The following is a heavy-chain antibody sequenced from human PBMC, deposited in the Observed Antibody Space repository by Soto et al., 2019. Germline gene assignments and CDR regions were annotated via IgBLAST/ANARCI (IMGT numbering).Heavy chain of an antibody. V-gene: IGHV5-10-1*01. Sequence: GESLKISGTGFGYTFTTFWISWVRQMPGKGLEWMGRIDPRDSQTNYSPSFQGHATISVDKSISTAYLQWDSLKASDTAMYYCARLFCSTDTCDSWFDPWGQGTLVTVSS. CDR3: ARLFCSTDTCDSWFDP. CDR2: IDPRDSQT. CDR1: GYTFTTFW. J-gene: IGHJ5*02. D-gene: IGHD1-26*01.